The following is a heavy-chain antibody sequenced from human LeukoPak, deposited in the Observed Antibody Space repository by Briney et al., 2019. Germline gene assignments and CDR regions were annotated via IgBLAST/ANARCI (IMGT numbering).Heavy chain of an antibody. D-gene: IGHD1-1*01. CDR3: ARVSWFPGTSYYYMDV. Sequence: SETLSLTCTVSDRSIISSYGGWTRQPRGRGRGWVEYIYYRGTTKYNPSHKSRVTISIDTSKNQFSLKLCSVTAADTGVYYCARVSWFPGTSYYYMDVWGKGTTVTVSS. CDR2: IYYRGTT. CDR1: DRSIISSY. J-gene: IGHJ6*03. V-gene: IGHV4-59*01.